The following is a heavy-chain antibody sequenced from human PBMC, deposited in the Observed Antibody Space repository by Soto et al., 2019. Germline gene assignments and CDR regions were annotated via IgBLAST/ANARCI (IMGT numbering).Heavy chain of an antibody. V-gene: IGHV3-30-3*01. Sequence: QVQLVESGGGVVQPGRSLRLSCAASGFTFSSYAMHWVRQAPGKGLEWVAVISYDGSNKYYADSVKGRFTISRDNFKNTLFLQMNSLRAEDTAVYYCARDKSPYSSGWHNRHFDYWGQGTLVTVS. CDR2: ISYDGSNK. CDR3: ARDKSPYSSGWHNRHFDY. J-gene: IGHJ4*02. CDR1: GFTFSSYA. D-gene: IGHD6-19*01.